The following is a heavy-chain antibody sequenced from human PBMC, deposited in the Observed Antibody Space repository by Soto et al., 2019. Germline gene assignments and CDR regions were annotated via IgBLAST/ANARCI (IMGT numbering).Heavy chain of an antibody. CDR3: ARAVNFDWLLNPNYYYGMDV. D-gene: IGHD3-9*01. CDR2: IIPIFGTA. V-gene: IGHV1-69*06. Sequence: SVKVSCKASGGTFSSYAISWVRQAPGQGLEWMGGIIPIFGTANYAQKFQGRVTITADKSTSTAYMELSSLRSEDTAVYYCARAVNFDWLLNPNYYYGMDVWGQGTTVTVSS. CDR1: GGTFSSYA. J-gene: IGHJ6*02.